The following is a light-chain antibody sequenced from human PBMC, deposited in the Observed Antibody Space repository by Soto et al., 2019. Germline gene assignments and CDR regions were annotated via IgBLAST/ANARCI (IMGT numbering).Light chain of an antibody. Sequence: QSVLTQPPSVSGAPGQRVTMSCTGSSSNIGAGYDVQWYQQIPGTAPKLLISVNTNRPSGVPDRFSGSKSGTSASLAITGLQDEDEADYYCQSYDSSLSVVFGGGTKLTVL. CDR3: QSYDSSLSVV. CDR2: VNT. CDR1: SSNIGAGYD. J-gene: IGLJ3*02. V-gene: IGLV1-40*01.